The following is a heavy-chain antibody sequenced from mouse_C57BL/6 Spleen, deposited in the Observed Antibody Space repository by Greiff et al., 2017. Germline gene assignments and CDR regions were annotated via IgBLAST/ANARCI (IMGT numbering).Heavy chain of an antibody. CDR3: ARSDYYFDY. V-gene: IGHV7-3*01. J-gene: IGHJ2*01. CDR2: IRNKANGYTT. D-gene: IGHD2-4*01. CDR1: GFTFTDYY. Sequence: EVQLQESGGGLVQPGGSLSLSCAASGFTFTDYYMSWVRQPPGKALEWLGFIRNKANGYTTEYSASVKGRFTISRDNSQSILYLQMNALRAEDSATYYCARSDYYFDYWGQGTTLTVSS.